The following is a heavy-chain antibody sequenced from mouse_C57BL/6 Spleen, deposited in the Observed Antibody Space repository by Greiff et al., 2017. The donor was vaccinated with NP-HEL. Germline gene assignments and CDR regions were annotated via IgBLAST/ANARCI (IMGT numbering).Heavy chain of an antibody. Sequence: QVQLQQPGAELVKPGASVKVSCKASGYTFTSYWMHWVKQRPGQGLEWIGRIHPSDSDTNYNQKFKGKATLTVDKSSSTAYMQLSSLTSEDSAVYYCATQSTTVVADYAMDCWGQGTSVTVSS. CDR3: ATQSTTVVADYAMDC. CDR2: IHPSDSDT. V-gene: IGHV1-74*01. D-gene: IGHD1-1*01. J-gene: IGHJ4*01. CDR1: GYTFTSYW.